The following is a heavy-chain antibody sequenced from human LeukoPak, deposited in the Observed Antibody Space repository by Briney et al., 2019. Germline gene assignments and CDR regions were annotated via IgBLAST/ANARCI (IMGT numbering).Heavy chain of an antibody. CDR1: GGSISSYY. J-gene: IGHJ4*02. Sequence: SETLSLTCTVSGGSISSYYWSWIRQPPGKGLEWIGYIYYSGSTNYNPSLKSRVTISVDTSKNQFSLKLSSVTAADTAVYYCATTTVRTGYWGQGTLVTVSS. D-gene: IGHD4-17*01. V-gene: IGHV4-59*08. CDR3: ATTTVRTGY. CDR2: IYYSGST.